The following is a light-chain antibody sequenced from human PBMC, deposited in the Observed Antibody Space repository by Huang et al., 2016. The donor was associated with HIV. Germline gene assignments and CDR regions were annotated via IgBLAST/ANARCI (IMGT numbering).Light chain of an antibody. CDR3: QQSDDVPFT. CDR2: DAS. CDR1: QAIRKY. Sequence: IQMTQSPSSLSASVGDRVTITCQASQAIRKYLNWYQQKPGKAPKLLVYDASKLETGVPSRFSGSGSGTDFTLTGSSLQPEDFATYYCQQSDDVPFTCGPGTKVHIK. V-gene: IGKV1-33*01. J-gene: IGKJ3*01.